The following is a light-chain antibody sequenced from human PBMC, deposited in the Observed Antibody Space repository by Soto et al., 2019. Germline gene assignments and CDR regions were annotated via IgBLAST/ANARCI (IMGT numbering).Light chain of an antibody. CDR2: GAS. Sequence: EVVMTQSPGTLSVSPGGRATLSCRASRSISSDLAWYQQKPGQPPRLLIYGASSRATGIPDRFSGSVSGTGFTLTISRLEPEDFAVYYCQQYGSSPTFGQGTKVDIK. CDR3: QQYGSSPT. V-gene: IGKV3-20*01. J-gene: IGKJ1*01. CDR1: RSISSD.